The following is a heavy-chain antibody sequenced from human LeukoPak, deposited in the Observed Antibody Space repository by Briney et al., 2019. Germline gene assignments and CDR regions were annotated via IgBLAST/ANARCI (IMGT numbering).Heavy chain of an antibody. CDR1: GGSISTYY. J-gene: IGHJ6*03. Sequence: SETLSLTCTVSGGSISTYYWSWIRQPPGKGLEGIAYIYYSGSTGYNPSLKSRVTTSVDTSKDPFSLKLSSVTAADTAVYYCARGVVPAAKPAVYYYHMDVWGIGTTVTVSS. D-gene: IGHD2-2*02. V-gene: IGHV4-59*01. CDR3: ARGVVPAAKPAVYYYHMDV. CDR2: IYYSGST.